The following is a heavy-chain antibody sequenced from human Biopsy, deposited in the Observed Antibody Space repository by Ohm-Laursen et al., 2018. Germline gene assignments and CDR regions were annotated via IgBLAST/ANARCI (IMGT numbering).Heavy chain of an antibody. CDR1: GYSFTSYW. J-gene: IGHJ4*02. CDR2: IFPGDSDT. CDR3: ARQDDSSGYYTFGY. D-gene: IGHD3-22*01. V-gene: IGHV5-51*01. Sequence: ESLRISCKGSGYSFTSYWIGWVRQMPGKGPEWMGIIFPGDSDTKYSPSFQGQVTVSADMSLSTAYLQWTSLKASDTALYYCARQDDSSGYYTFGYWGQGTLVTVSS.